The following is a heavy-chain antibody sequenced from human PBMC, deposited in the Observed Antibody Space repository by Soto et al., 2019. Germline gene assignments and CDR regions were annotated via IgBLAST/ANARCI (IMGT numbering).Heavy chain of an antibody. CDR2: IYYSGST. V-gene: IGHV4-31*03. CDR1: GGSISSVGYY. CDR3: ARVLGYSGFTRVIDX. Sequence: SDTLSLTFTVSGGSISSVGYYWSWIRQHPGKGLELIGYIYYSGSTYYNPSLRSRVTISVDTSKNQFSLKLSSVTAADTAVHYCARVLGYSGFTRVIDXWGQGTRVTASX. J-gene: IGHJ4*02. D-gene: IGHD1-26*01.